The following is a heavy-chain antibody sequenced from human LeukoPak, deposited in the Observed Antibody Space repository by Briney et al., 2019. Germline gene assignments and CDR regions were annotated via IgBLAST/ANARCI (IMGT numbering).Heavy chain of an antibody. Sequence: PSETLSLTCTVSSASISDHYWTWIRQPPGKGLEWIGYIYFSGGTSYNPSLKSRVTISIDTSTNQFSLNLRSVGAADTAIYYCARVGSCDSSGYYFDLWGQGTLVTVSS. CDR2: IYFSGGT. J-gene: IGHJ4*02. CDR1: SASISDHY. CDR3: ARVGSCDSSGYYFDL. V-gene: IGHV4-59*11. D-gene: IGHD3-22*01.